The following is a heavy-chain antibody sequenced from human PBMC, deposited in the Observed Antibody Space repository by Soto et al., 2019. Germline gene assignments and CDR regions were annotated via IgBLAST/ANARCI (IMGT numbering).Heavy chain of an antibody. CDR1: GFTFDDYA. V-gene: IGHV3-9*01. Sequence: EVQLVESGGGLVQPGRSLRLSCAASGFTFDDYAMHWVRQAPGKGLEWVSGISWNSGSIGYADSVKGRFTISRDNAKNSLYLQMNSLRAEDTDLYYCAKDGNYDFWSGWVDYWGQGTLVTVSS. D-gene: IGHD3-3*01. J-gene: IGHJ4*02. CDR2: ISWNSGSI. CDR3: AKDGNYDFWSGWVDY.